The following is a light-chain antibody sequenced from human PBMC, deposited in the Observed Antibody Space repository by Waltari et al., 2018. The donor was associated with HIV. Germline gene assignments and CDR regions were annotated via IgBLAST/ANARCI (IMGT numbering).Light chain of an antibody. CDR1: SGHSNYA. CDR2: VNSDGSH. CDR3: QTWGTGAAV. J-gene: IGLJ7*01. Sequence: QLVLTQSPSASASLGASVKLTCTLSSGHSNYAIAWHQVQPEKGPRYLMKVNSDGSHRRGDGIPGRFSGSSSGAERYLTISSLESEDEGEYYCQTWGTGAAVFGGGTQLTVL. V-gene: IGLV4-69*01.